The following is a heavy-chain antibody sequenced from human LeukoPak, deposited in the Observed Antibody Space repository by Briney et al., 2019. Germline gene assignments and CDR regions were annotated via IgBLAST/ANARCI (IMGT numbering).Heavy chain of an antibody. CDR1: GFTFSGSS. CDR3: TTSYSGNSWYDCFGP. J-gene: IGHJ5*02. D-gene: IGHD6-13*01. Sequence: GGSLTLPCTASGFTFSGSSIHWLRHSSGKGLEWVGFIRTKGNTYATAYAASVTGRFPISREDSKITTYVQKNSLKTEHTALYFCTTSYSGNSWYDCFGPWGQRTLFTVSS. V-gene: IGHV3-73*01. CDR2: IRTKGNTYAT.